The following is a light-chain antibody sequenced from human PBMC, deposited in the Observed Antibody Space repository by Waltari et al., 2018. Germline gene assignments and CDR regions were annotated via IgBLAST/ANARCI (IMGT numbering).Light chain of an antibody. CDR3: ASWDTSLSGHVR. CDR2: RDN. J-gene: IGLJ2*01. CDR1: SSNIGDNY. V-gene: IGLV1-47*01. Sequence: QSVLTQPPSASGTPGQRVTISCSGGSSNIGDNYVYWYQQLPGTAPKLLIYRDNPRPSGVPYRFSGSKSCTSASLAISGLRSEDEGAYYCASWDTSLSGHVRFGGGTKLTVL.